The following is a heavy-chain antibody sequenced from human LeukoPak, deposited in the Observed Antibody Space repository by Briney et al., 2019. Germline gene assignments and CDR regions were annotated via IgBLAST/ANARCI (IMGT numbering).Heavy chain of an antibody. V-gene: IGHV4-30-2*01. J-gene: IGHJ4*02. D-gene: IGHD2-15*01. Sequence: SETLSLTCTVSGGSVSSGSYYWSWIRQPPGKGLEWIGYIYHSGSTYYNPSLKSRVTISVDRSKNQFSLKLSSVTAADTAVYYCAADYCSGGSCYYNYWGQGTLVTVSS. CDR1: GGSVSSGSYY. CDR2: IYHSGST. CDR3: AADYCSGGSCYYNY.